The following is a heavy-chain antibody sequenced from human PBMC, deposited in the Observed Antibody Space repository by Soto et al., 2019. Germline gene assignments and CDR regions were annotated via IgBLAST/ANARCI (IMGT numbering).Heavy chain of an antibody. CDR3: ARGHRGRLYYDFWSGPPNYYYYYMDV. V-gene: IGHV3-30-3*01. D-gene: IGHD3-3*01. CDR1: GFTFSSYA. Sequence: GGSLRLSCAASGFTFSSYAMHWVRQAPGKGLEWVAVISYDGSNKYYADSVKGRFTISRDNSKNTLYLQMNSLRAEDTAVYYCARGHRGRLYYDFWSGPPNYYYYYMDVWGKGTTVTVSS. CDR2: ISYDGSNK. J-gene: IGHJ6*03.